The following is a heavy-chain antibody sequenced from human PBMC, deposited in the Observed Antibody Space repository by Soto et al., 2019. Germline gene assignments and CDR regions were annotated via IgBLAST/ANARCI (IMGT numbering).Heavy chain of an antibody. V-gene: IGHV3-23*01. CDR1: GFIFSSSA. CDR3: ASAVGGSSYAYLPAD. Sequence: EVQLLESGGGLVQPGGSLRLSCAASGFIFSSSAMTWVRQAPGKGLEWVSGLSAGGTATYYADSVKGRFTISRDNSKNTLYLQVNSLSVEDTALYYCASAVGGSSYAYLPADWGHGTLVTVSS. D-gene: IGHD5-18*01. CDR2: LSAGGTAT. J-gene: IGHJ4*01.